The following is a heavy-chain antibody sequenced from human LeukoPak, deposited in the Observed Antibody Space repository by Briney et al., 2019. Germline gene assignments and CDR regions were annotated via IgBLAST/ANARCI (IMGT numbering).Heavy chain of an antibody. CDR1: GFTLSTYW. CDR3: ARVQTGTTNWFDP. D-gene: IGHD1-1*01. CDR2: INRDGSGK. V-gene: IGHV3-7*04. Sequence: PGESLGLSCAASGFTLSTYWMSWVRQAPGKGLEWVANINRDGSGKYYVDSVRGRFTISRDNAKNSLYLQMNSLRAEDTAVYYCARVQTGTTNWFDPWGQGTLVTVSS. J-gene: IGHJ5*02.